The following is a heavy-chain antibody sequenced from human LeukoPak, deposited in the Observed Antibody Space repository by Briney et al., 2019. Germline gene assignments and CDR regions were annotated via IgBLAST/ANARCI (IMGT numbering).Heavy chain of an antibody. J-gene: IGHJ4*02. V-gene: IGHV4-39*02. CDR3: ARNDAKMVTVDY. CDR1: GVSITSSSYY. Sequence: PSETLSLTCTVSGVSITSSSYYWGWIRQPPGRGPEWIGSIHYGANTYRNPSLKGRVTISMDTSKNHFSLSLSSVTAADTAVYYCARNDAKMVTVDYWGQGTLVTVSS. D-gene: IGHD2-21*02. CDR2: IHYGANT.